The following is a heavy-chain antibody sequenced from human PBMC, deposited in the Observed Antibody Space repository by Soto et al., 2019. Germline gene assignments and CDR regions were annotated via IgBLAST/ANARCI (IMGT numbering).Heavy chain of an antibody. Sequence: EVQLLESGGGLVQPAESLRLSCVASGFIFNIFAMSWVRQAPGKGLEWVSTIISSGSTTYYADSMKGRFTVSRDNSKNTLYLQMNGLRVEDTAMYYCAKDSDRKGWGLSNFDIRGQGAMVTVSS. J-gene: IGHJ3*02. CDR3: AKDSDRKGWGLSNFDI. CDR2: IISSGSTT. V-gene: IGHV3-23*01. CDR1: GFIFNIFA. D-gene: IGHD7-27*01.